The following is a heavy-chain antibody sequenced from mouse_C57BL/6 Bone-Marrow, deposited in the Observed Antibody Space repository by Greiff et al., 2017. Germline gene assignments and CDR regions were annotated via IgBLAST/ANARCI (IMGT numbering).Heavy chain of an antibody. J-gene: IGHJ2*01. Sequence: QVQLQQSGAELVKPGASVKLSCKASGYTFTSYWMHWVKQRPGQGLEWIGMIHPNSGSTNYNEKFKSKATLTVDKSSSTAYMQLSSLTSEDSAVYYCARSGYDYALDYWGQGTTLTVSS. CDR3: ARSGYDYALDY. D-gene: IGHD2-4*01. CDR1: GYTFTSYW. V-gene: IGHV1-64*01. CDR2: IHPNSGST.